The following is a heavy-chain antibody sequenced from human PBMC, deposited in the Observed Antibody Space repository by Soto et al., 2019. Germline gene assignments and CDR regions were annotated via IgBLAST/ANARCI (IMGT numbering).Heavy chain of an antibody. J-gene: IGHJ4*02. Sequence: GGSLRLSCAASGFTFSSYWMHWVRQAPGKGLVWVSRINSDGSSTYYADSVKGRFTISRDNAKNTLYLQMNSLRAEDTAVYYCVKGEYYYDSSGYYPFDYWGQGTLVTVSS. CDR1: GFTFSSYW. V-gene: IGHV3-74*01. CDR2: INSDGSST. CDR3: VKGEYYYDSSGYYPFDY. D-gene: IGHD3-22*01.